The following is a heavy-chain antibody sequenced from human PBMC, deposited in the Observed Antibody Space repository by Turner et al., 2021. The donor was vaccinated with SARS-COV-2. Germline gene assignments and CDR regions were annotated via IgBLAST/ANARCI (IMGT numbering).Heavy chain of an antibody. D-gene: IGHD2-8*01. V-gene: IGHV3-30-3*01. CDR3: ARALINYCTNGVCFPFDP. Sequence: QVQLVESGGGVVQPGRSLRLSCAASGFTFSSYAMHWVRQAPGKGLEWVVVISYDGSNKYYADSVKGRFTISRDNSKNTLYLQMNSLRAEDTAVYYCARALINYCTNGVCFPFDPWGQGTLVTVSS. CDR1: GFTFSSYA. CDR2: ISYDGSNK. J-gene: IGHJ5*02.